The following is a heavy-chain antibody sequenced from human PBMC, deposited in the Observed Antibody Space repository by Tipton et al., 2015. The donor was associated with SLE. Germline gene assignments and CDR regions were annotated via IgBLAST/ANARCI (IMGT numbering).Heavy chain of an antibody. CDR2: ISSSSSYI. CDR3: ARGFGPWFDP. D-gene: IGHD3-16*01. CDR1: GFTFSSYG. V-gene: IGHV3-21*01. J-gene: IGHJ5*02. Sequence: SLRLSCAASGFTFSSYGMHWVRQAPGKGLEWVSSISSSSSYIYYADSVKGRFTISRDNAKNSLYLQMNSLRAEDTAVYYCARGFGPWFDPWGQRTLVTVSS.